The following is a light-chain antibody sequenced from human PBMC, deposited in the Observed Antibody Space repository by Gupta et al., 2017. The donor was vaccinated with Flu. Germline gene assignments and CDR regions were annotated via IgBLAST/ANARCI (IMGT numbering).Light chain of an antibody. V-gene: IGLV2-23*02. CDR3: SSYTVIGVRLV. CDR2: GVD. CDR1: SSDVGAYGL. Sequence: QSALTQPASVSGSPGQSITISCTGTSSDVGAYGLVSWYQQSPGKVPQLIIYGVDKRPSGISDRFSGSKSGNTASLTISGLQSEDEADYYCSSYTVIGVRLVFGGGTKVTVL. J-gene: IGLJ2*01.